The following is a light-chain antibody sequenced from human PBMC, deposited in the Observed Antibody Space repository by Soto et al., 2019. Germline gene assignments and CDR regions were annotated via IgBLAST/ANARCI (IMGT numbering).Light chain of an antibody. J-gene: IGKJ5*01. CDR2: GTS. V-gene: IGKV3D-20*02. CDR1: QSVSSKY. CDR3: QQRSNWPPT. Sequence: EIVLTQSPGTLSLSPGERATLSCRASQSVSSKYLAWYQQKPGQAPRVLIYGTSIRASGVPERFSGRGSGTDFTLTISRLEPEDFAVYYCQQRSNWPPTFGQGTRLEIK.